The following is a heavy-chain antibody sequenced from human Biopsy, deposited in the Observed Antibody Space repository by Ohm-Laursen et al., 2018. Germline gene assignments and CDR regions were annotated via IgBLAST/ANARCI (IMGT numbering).Heavy chain of an antibody. Sequence: GSLRLSCSTSGFTVSTTYMSWVRQAPGKGLEWVSIIYLDDNTYYTDSVKGRFTISRDNSKNALYLQMNSLRPADTAKYYCVRGRAYWGQGTLVTVSS. V-gene: IGHV3-53*01. J-gene: IGHJ4*02. CDR2: IYLDDNT. CDR3: VRGRAY. CDR1: GFTVSTTY.